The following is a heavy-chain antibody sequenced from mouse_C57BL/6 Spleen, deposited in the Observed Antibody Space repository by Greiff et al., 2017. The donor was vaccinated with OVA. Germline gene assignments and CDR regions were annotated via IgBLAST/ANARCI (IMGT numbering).Heavy chain of an antibody. Sequence: VMLVESGAELVKPGASVKISCKASGYAFSSYWMNWVKQRPGKGLEWIGQIYPGDGDTNYNGKFKGKATLTADKSSSTAYMQLSSLTSEDSAVYFCARALITTVYYFDYWGQGTTLTVSS. D-gene: IGHD1-1*01. V-gene: IGHV1-80*01. CDR3: ARALITTVYYFDY. CDR1: GYAFSSYW. CDR2: IYPGDGDT. J-gene: IGHJ2*01.